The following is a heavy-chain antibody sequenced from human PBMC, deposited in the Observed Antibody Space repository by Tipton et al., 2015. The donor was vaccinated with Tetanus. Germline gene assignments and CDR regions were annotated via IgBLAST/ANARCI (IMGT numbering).Heavy chain of an antibody. CDR1: GFTVSNYY. J-gene: IGHJ4*02. CDR3: AREAGGFDY. V-gene: IGHV3-53*01. Sequence: SLRLSCAVSGFTVSNYYMSWVRQAPGKGLEWVSLIYNGDRTSHADSVKGRLTISRDKSKNTLYLQMNSLRAEDTAVYYCAREAGGFDYWGQGTLVTVSS. D-gene: IGHD3-10*01. CDR2: IYNGDRT.